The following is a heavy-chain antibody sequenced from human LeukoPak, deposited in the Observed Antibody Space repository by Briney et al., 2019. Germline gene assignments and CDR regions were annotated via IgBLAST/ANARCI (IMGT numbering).Heavy chain of an antibody. V-gene: IGHV3-30*02. CDR3: VRGITMVRGCIGHYYYYYMDV. Sequence: GGSLRLSCAGSGFSFSSYGMHWVRQAPGKGLEWMAFIRSDGSNKYYADSVKGRFTISRDNSKNTLYLQMNSLSAEVSAEIYSVRGITMVRGCIGHYYYYYMDVWGKGTTVTISS. CDR1: GFSFSSYG. CDR2: IRSDGSNK. J-gene: IGHJ6*03. D-gene: IGHD3-10*01.